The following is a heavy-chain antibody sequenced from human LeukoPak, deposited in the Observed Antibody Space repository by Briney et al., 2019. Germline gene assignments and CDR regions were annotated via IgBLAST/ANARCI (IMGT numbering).Heavy chain of an antibody. J-gene: IGHJ4*02. CDR1: GGSISSSSYY. Sequence: PSETLSLTCTVSGGSISSSSYYWGWIRQPPGKGLEWIGSIYHSGSTYYNPSLKSRVTISVDTSKNQFSLKLSSVTAADTAVYYCARVGVLYYFDYWGQGTLVTVSS. CDR3: ARVGVLYYFDY. V-gene: IGHV4-39*07. D-gene: IGHD1-26*01. CDR2: IYHSGST.